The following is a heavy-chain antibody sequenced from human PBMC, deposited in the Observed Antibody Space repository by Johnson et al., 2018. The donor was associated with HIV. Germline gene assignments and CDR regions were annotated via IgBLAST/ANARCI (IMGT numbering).Heavy chain of an antibody. Sequence: VQVVESGGGVVQPGGSLRLSCAASGFTFSSYAMHWVRQAPGKGLEYVSAISSNGGSTYYANSVKGRFTISRDNSKNTLYLQMNSLRAEDTAVYYCARAGCGGDCSTDAFDIWGQGTMVTVSS. V-gene: IGHV3-64*01. CDR2: ISSNGGST. J-gene: IGHJ3*02. CDR3: ARAGCGGDCSTDAFDI. D-gene: IGHD2-21*02. CDR1: GFTFSSYA.